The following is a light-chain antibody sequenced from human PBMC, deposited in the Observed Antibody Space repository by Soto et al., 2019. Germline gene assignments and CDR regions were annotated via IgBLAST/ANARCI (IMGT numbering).Light chain of an antibody. CDR1: SSDIGGYNY. J-gene: IGLJ1*01. Sequence: QSVLTQPPSASASPGQSVTISCTGTSSDIGGYNYVSWYQQHPGKVPKLIIFEVTTRPSGISDRFSGSKSGNTASLTISGLQADDEADYYCSSFTSGTTLYVFGTGTKVTVL. V-gene: IGLV2-14*01. CDR3: SSFTSGTTLYV. CDR2: EVT.